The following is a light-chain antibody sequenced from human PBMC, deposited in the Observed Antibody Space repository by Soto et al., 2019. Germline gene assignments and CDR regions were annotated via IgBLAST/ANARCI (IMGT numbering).Light chain of an antibody. CDR2: LTD. Sequence: QSALGQPPSASGTPGQRVTISCSGGTSNIGNNAVNWYRQLPGMAPQLLMYLTDQRPSGVPDRFSGSKSGTSVSLAISGLQSDDEADYYCATWDDRVLGIVFGGGTKVTVL. CDR3: ATWDDRVLGIV. J-gene: IGLJ2*01. CDR1: TSNIGNNA. V-gene: IGLV1-44*01.